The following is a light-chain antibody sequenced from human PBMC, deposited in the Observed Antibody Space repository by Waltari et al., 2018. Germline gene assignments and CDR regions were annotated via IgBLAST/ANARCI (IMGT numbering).Light chain of an antibody. V-gene: IGLV2-14*03. CDR2: DVS. CDR3: SSYTSSITYV. CDR1: SSDVGAYNY. J-gene: IGLJ1*01. Sequence: QSALTQPASVSGSPGQSITISCTGTSSDVGAYNYVSWYQQHPGKAPKLMIYDVSNRPSVVCNRFSGSKSGNTASLTISGLQAEDEADYYCSSYTSSITYVFGTGTEVTVL.